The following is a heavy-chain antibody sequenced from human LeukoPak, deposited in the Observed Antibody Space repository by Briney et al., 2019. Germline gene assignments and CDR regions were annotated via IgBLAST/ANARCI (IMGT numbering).Heavy chain of an antibody. Sequence: PSETLSLTCTVSGDSFSSVTDYWAWIRQPPGKGLEWIGSIYYSGSTYYNPSLKSRVTISVDTSKNQFSLKLSSVTAADTAVYYCAREEGNAGDLDYWGQGTLVTVSS. CDR2: IYYSGST. CDR3: AREEGNAGDLDY. J-gene: IGHJ4*02. D-gene: IGHD2-8*01. CDR1: GDSFSSVTDY. V-gene: IGHV4-39*07.